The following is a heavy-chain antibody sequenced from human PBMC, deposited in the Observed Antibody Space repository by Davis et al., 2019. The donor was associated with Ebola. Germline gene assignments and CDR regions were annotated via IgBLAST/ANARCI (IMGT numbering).Heavy chain of an antibody. Sequence: PGGSLRLSCAASGFTFGTYAMHWVRQAPGRGPEWVAVISYDGTNKYYADSVKGRFTISRDNSKNTLYLQVNSLRVEDTAVFYCARSGDTSGYFPHYWGQGTLVTVSS. CDR2: ISYDGTNK. D-gene: IGHD3-22*01. CDR3: ARSGDTSGYFPHY. J-gene: IGHJ4*02. CDR1: GFTFGTYA. V-gene: IGHV3-30*04.